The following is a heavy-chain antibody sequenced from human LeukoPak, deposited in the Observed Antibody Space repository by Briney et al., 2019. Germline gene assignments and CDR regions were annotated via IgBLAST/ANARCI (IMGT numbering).Heavy chain of an antibody. CDR3: ARDQVVRFGELSHFDY. Sequence: SSETLSLTCTVSGGSISSSSYYWGWIRQPPGKGLEWIGSIYYSGSTYYNPSLKSRVTISVDTSKNQFSLKLSSVTAADTAVYYCARDQVVRFGELSHFDYWGQGTLVTVSS. CDR2: IYYSGST. D-gene: IGHD3-10*01. J-gene: IGHJ4*02. V-gene: IGHV4-39*07. CDR1: GGSISSSSYY.